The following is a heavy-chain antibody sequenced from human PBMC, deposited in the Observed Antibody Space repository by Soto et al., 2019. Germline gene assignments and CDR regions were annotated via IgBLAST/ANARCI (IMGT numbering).Heavy chain of an antibody. CDR3: AHRVGIHGNWNVGSFDF. V-gene: IGHV2-5*02. Sequence: QISLKEAGPTRVKPTQTLTLTCTFYGFSLSTSGVGVGWIRQPPGKALQQLALIYWDDDKRYSPTLKSRLTISKDTSKNQVVLNMTNVDPVDTATYYGAHRVGIHGNWNVGSFDFWGQGAQVTVSS. D-gene: IGHD1-1*01. CDR2: IYWDDDK. J-gene: IGHJ4*02. CDR1: GFSLSTSGVG.